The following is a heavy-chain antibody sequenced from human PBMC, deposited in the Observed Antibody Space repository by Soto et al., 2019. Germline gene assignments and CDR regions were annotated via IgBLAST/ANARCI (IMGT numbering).Heavy chain of an antibody. CDR2: IKSKTDGGTT. D-gene: IGHD2-15*01. Sequence: GGSLRLSCAASGFTFSNAWMSWVRQAPGKGLEWVGRIKSKTDGGTTDYAAPVKGRFTISRDDSKNTLYLQMNSLKTEDTAVYYCTTSPIVVVVAATSKIQLWSYAHFDYWGQGT. V-gene: IGHV3-15*01. J-gene: IGHJ4*02. CDR3: TTSPIVVVVAATSKIQLWSYAHFDY. CDR1: GFTFSNAW.